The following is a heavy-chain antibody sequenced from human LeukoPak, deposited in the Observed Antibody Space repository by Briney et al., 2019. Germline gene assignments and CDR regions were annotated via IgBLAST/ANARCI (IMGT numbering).Heavy chain of an antibody. J-gene: IGHJ6*03. CDR1: GGTFSSYA. CDR3: ARDPLERNWSGYQYYYMDV. D-gene: IGHD3-3*01. Sequence: SVKVSCKASGGTFSSYAISWERQAPGQGLEWMGGIIPIFGTANYAQKFQGRVTITADESTSTAYMELSSLRSEDTAVYYCARDPLERNWSGYQYYYMDVWGKGTTVTVSS. V-gene: IGHV1-69*13. CDR2: IIPIFGTA.